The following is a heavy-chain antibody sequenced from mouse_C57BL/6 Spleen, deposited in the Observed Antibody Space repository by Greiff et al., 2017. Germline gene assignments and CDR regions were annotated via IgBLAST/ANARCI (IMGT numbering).Heavy chain of an antibody. Sequence: QVQLQQSGAELARPGASVKMSCKASGYTFTSYTMHWVKQRPGQGLEWIGYINPSSGYTKYNQKFKDKAPLTADKSSSTAYMLLRSLTSEDSAVYYCAREATVVECYFDYWGQGTTLTVSS. V-gene: IGHV1-4*01. CDR2: INPSSGYT. CDR1: GYTFTSYT. CDR3: AREATVVECYFDY. J-gene: IGHJ2*01. D-gene: IGHD1-1*01.